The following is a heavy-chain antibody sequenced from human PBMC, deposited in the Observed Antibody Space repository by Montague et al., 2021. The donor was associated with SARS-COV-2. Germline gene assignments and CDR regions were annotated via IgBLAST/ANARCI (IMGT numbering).Heavy chain of an antibody. J-gene: IGHJ6*02. CDR3: ARAVVVVAAATQYYYYYYGMDV. D-gene: IGHD2-15*01. V-gene: IGHV1-18*01. Sequence: SVKVSCKASGYTFTSYGISWVRQAPGQGLEWMGWISAYNGNTNYAQKLQGRVTMTTDTSTSTAYMELRSLRSDDTAVYYCARAVVVVAAATQYYYYYYGMDVWGQGTTVTVSS. CDR1: GYTFTSYG. CDR2: ISAYNGNT.